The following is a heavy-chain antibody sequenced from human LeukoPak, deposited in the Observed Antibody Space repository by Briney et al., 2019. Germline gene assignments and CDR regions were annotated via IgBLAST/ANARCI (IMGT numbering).Heavy chain of an antibody. CDR2: INHSGST. Sequence: SETLSLTCAVYGGSFSGYYWSWIRQPPGKGLEWIGEINHSGSTNYNPSLKSRVTISVDTPKNQFSLKLSSVTAADTAVYYCAKGLTHYYYGMDVWGQGTTVTVSS. CDR3: AKGLTHYYYGMDV. J-gene: IGHJ6*02. D-gene: IGHD1-14*01. V-gene: IGHV4-34*01. CDR1: GGSFSGYY.